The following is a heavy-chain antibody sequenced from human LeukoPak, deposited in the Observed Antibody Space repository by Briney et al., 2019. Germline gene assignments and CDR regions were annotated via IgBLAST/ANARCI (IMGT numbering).Heavy chain of an antibody. CDR1: GFSLSSYA. CDR3: ARAPVTSCRGAYCYPFDY. J-gene: IGHJ4*02. V-gene: IGHV3-23*01. CDR2: ISSTDAGT. D-gene: IGHD2-21*01. Sequence: PGGSLRLSCAASGFSLSSYAMSWVRQAPGKGLEWVSAISSTDAGTYHADSVRGRFTISRDSSKNTLYLQMNSLRAEDAAVYYCARAPVTSCRGAYCYPFDYWGRGTLVTVSS.